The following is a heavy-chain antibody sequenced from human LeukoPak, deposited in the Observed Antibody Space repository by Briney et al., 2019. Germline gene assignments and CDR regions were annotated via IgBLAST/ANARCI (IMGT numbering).Heavy chain of an antibody. CDR3: ARVRGDYGEDYYYYYMDV. D-gene: IGHD4-17*01. Sequence: PSETLSLTCAVYGGSFSGYYWSWIRQPPGKRLEWIGEINHSGSTSYNPSLKSRVTISVDTSKNQFSLKLSSVTAADTAVYYCARVRGDYGEDYYYYYMDVWGKGTTVTISS. CDR2: INHSGST. J-gene: IGHJ6*03. CDR1: GGSFSGYY. V-gene: IGHV4-34*01.